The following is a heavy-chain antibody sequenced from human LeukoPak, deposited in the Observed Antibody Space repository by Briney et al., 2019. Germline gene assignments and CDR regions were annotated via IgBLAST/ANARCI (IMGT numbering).Heavy chain of an antibody. D-gene: IGHD3-10*01. V-gene: IGHV3-7*01. CDR1: GFTFSSYW. CDR2: IKQDGSEK. Sequence: GGSLRLSCAASGFTFSSYWMSWVRQAPGKGLEWVANIKQDGSEKYYVDSVKGRFTIPRDNAKNSLYLQMNSLRAEDTAVYYCARGRITMIRGAPLWFDPWGQGTLVTVSS. J-gene: IGHJ5*02. CDR3: ARGRITMIRGAPLWFDP.